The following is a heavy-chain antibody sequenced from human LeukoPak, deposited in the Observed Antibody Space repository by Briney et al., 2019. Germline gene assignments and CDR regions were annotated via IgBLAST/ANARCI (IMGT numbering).Heavy chain of an antibody. V-gene: IGHV3-23*01. CDR3: ARDPNGDYIGAFEI. CDR2: ISGGAT. CDR1: GFPFSTYG. D-gene: IGHD4-17*01. Sequence: GGSLRLSCAASGFPFSTYGMMWLRQAPGKGLEWVSAISGGATLYADSVKGRFTISRDNSKNTLYLQMSSLRVEDTAVYFCARDPNGDYIGAFEIWGQGTLVTVSS. J-gene: IGHJ3*02.